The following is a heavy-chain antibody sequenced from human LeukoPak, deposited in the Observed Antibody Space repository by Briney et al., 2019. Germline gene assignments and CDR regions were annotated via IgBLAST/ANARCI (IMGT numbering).Heavy chain of an antibody. CDR2: IKSDGTT. J-gene: IGHJ1*01. V-gene: IGHV3-74*01. D-gene: IGHD3-22*01. Sequence: QPGGSLRVSCAASGFTFSMYWMHWVRQPPGKGLVWVSRIKSDGTTDYADSVKGRFTISRDNAKNTVSLQMNSLGPEDTGVYYCTRAPSEIGGYYPEYFRHWGQGTLVTVSS. CDR1: GFTFSMYW. CDR3: TRAPSEIGGYYPEYFRH.